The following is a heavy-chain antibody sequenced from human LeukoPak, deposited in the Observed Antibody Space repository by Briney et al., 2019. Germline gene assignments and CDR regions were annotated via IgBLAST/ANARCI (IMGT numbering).Heavy chain of an antibody. CDR3: AKDASWDSSGLYFDY. CDR1: GFTFSSYA. D-gene: IGHD3-22*01. CDR2: ISGSGGST. V-gene: IGHV3-23*01. Sequence: GGSLRLSCAASGFTFSSYAMSWVRQTPGKGLEWVSAISGSGGSTYYADSVKGRFTISRDNSKNTLYLQMNSLRAEDTAVYYCAKDASWDSSGLYFDYWGQGTLVTVSS. J-gene: IGHJ4*02.